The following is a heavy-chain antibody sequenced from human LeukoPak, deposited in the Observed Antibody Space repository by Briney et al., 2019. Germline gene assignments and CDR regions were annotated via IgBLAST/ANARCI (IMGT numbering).Heavy chain of an antibody. CDR1: GFTFSSYA. V-gene: IGHV3-23*01. J-gene: IGHJ4*02. CDR2: ISGSGGST. D-gene: IGHD3-22*01. Sequence: GGSLRLSCAASGFTFSSYAMSWVRQAPGKGLEWVSAISGSGGSTYYADSVKGRFTISRDNSKNTLYLQMNSLRAEDTAVYYCAKGWASYYDSSGYHPFGYWGQGTLVTVSS. CDR3: AKGWASYYDSSGYHPFGY.